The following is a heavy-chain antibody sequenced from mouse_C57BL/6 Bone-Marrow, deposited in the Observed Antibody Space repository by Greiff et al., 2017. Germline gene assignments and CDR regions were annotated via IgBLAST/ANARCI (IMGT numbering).Heavy chain of an antibody. Sequence: VQLQQPGAELVKPGASVKLSCKASGYTFTSYWMHWVKQRPGQGLEWIGMIHPNSGSTNYNEKFKSKATLTVDKSSSTAYMQLSSLTSEDSAVYYCARRGCYYAMDYWGQGTSVTVSS. CDR3: ARRGCYYAMDY. V-gene: IGHV1-64*01. J-gene: IGHJ4*01. CDR2: IHPNSGST. CDR1: GYTFTSYW.